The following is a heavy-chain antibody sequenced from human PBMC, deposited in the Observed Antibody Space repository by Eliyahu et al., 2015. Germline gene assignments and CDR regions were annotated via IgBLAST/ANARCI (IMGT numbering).Heavy chain of an antibody. CDR1: GFTFSSYE. J-gene: IGHJ6*02. Sequence: EVQLVESGGGLVQPGGSLRLSCAASGFTFSSYEMNWVRQAPGKGLEWVSYISSSGSTIYYADSVKGRFTISRDNAKNSLYLQMNSLRAEDTAVYYCARDFGTKESPTDYYYGMDVWGQGTTVTVSS. CDR2: ISSSGSTI. D-gene: IGHD2/OR15-2a*01. V-gene: IGHV3-48*03. CDR3: ARDFGTKESPTDYYYGMDV.